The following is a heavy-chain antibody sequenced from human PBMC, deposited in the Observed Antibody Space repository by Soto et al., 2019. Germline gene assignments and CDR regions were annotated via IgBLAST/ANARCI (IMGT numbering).Heavy chain of an antibody. CDR1: GGSISSGGYY. Sequence: SETLSLTCTVSGGSISSGGYYWSWVRQHPGKGLEWIGYIHYSGSTYHNPSLKSRVTVSVDTSKNQFSLKLSSVTAADTAVYYCARETYYYGSGSSTKKYYYYYYMDVWGKGTTVTVSS. J-gene: IGHJ6*03. CDR2: IHYSGST. CDR3: ARETYYYGSGSSTKKYYYYYYMDV. D-gene: IGHD3-10*01. V-gene: IGHV4-31*03.